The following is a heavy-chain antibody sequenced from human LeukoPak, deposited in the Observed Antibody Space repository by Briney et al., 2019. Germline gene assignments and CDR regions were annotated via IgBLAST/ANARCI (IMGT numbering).Heavy chain of an antibody. J-gene: IGHJ4*02. CDR2: ISYDASNK. Sequence: GGSLRLSCAASGFTFSKYAMSWVRQAPGKGLEWVAVISYDASNKYYADSVKGRFTISRDNSKNTLYLQMNSLRAEDTAVYYCAKSHGYSYGFDYWGQGTLVTVSS. CDR3: AKSHGYSYGFDY. CDR1: GFTFSKYA. D-gene: IGHD5-18*01. V-gene: IGHV3-30*18.